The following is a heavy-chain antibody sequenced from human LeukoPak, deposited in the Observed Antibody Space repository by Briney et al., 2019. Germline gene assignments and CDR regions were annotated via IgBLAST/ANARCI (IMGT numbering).Heavy chain of an antibody. CDR3: ARAPRYYDSSGYYRDYFDY. Sequence: SVKVSCKASGGTFVSYAISWVRQAPGQGLEWMGRIIPIFGTANYAQKFQGRVTITTDESTSTAYMELSSLRSEDTAVYYCARAPRYYDSSGYYRDYFDYWGQGTLVTVSS. CDR1: GGTFVSYA. CDR2: IIPIFGTA. D-gene: IGHD3-22*01. V-gene: IGHV1-69*05. J-gene: IGHJ4*02.